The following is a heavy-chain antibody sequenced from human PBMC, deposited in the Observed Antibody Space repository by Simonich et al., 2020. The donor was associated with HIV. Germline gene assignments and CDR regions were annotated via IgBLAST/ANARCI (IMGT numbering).Heavy chain of an antibody. J-gene: IGHJ4*02. D-gene: IGHD6-19*01. CDR2: IYYSGNT. CDR1: GGSISSAY. Sequence: QLQLQESGPGLVKPSETLSLRCTVSGGSISSAYWGWIRQPPGKGLEWIGYIYYSGNTNYHPSLKSRVTISVDTSKNQVSLKLSSVTAADTAIYYCARGRPPGFSNGWYHFDFWGQGTLVTVSP. CDR3: ARGRPPGFSNGWYHFDF. V-gene: IGHV4-59*12.